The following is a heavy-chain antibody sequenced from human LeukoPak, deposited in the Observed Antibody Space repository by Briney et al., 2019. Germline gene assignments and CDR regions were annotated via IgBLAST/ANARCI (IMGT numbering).Heavy chain of an antibody. CDR1: GFTFSSSA. D-gene: IGHD3-3*01. Sequence: PGGSLRLSCAASGFTFSSSAMHWVRQAPGKGLEWVAVISYDGSNKYYADSVEGRFTISRDNSKNTLYLQMNSLRTEDTAVYYCARDPFWSGYFDYWGQGTLVTVSS. V-gene: IGHV3-30*04. CDR3: ARDPFWSGYFDY. J-gene: IGHJ4*02. CDR2: ISYDGSNK.